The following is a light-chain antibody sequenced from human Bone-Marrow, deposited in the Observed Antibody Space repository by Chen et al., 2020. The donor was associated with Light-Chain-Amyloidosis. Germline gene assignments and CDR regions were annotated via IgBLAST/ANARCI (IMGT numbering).Light chain of an antibody. Sequence: QSALTQPPSVSGSPGPSITISCTGTSSDVGSYTLVSWYQQHPGKAPKLMIYEVSKRPSGVSNRFSGSKSGNMASLTIAGLQAEDEADYYCCAYAGSSTFWVFGGGTKLTVL. CDR1: SSDVGSYTL. V-gene: IGLV2-23*02. J-gene: IGLJ3*02. CDR2: EVS. CDR3: CAYAGSSTFWV.